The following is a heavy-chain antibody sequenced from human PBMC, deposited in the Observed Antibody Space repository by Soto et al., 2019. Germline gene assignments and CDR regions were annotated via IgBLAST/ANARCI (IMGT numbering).Heavy chain of an antibody. V-gene: IGHV1-2*04. Sequence: ASVKVSCKASGYTFTGYYMHWVRQAPGQGLEWMGWINPNSGGTNYAQKFQGWVTMTRDTSIGTAYMELSRLRSDDTAVYYCARSHDEGIVVVPAADRAFDIWGQGTMVTVSS. CDR3: ARSHDEGIVVVPAADRAFDI. CDR1: GYTFTGYY. CDR2: INPNSGGT. J-gene: IGHJ3*02. D-gene: IGHD2-2*01.